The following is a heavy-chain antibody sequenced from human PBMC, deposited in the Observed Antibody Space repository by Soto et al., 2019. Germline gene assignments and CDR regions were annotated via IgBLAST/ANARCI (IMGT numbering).Heavy chain of an antibody. J-gene: IGHJ4*01. V-gene: IGHV1-18*01. CDR1: GYTFDIYG. D-gene: IGHD3-22*01. CDR3: ARDRSHYYDSSGYPCDF. Sequence: GPGVQKPGASVKVSCKASGYTFDIYGISWVRQVPGKGPEWMGWISADNGDTKYAQRMQGRVTMTTDTATSTAYMELCLLRTDDTPVYYCARDRSHYYDSSGYPCDFLGHGSLCSVS. CDR2: ISADNGDT.